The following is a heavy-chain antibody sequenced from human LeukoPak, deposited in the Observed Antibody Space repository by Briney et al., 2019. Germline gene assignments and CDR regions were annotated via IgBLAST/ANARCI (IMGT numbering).Heavy chain of an antibody. CDR1: GYTFTGYY. D-gene: IGHD2-15*01. Sequence: GASVKVSCKAPGYTFTGYYMHWVRQAPGQGLEWMGRINPNSGGTNYAQKFQGRVTMTRDTSISTAYMELSRLRSDDTAVYYCARDLYCSGGSCYHGAEYFQHWGQGTLVTVSS. V-gene: IGHV1-2*06. CDR3: ARDLYCSGGSCYHGAEYFQH. J-gene: IGHJ1*01. CDR2: INPNSGGT.